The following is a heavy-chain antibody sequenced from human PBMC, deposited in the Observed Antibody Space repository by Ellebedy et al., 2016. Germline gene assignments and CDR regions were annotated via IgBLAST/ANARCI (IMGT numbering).Heavy chain of an antibody. D-gene: IGHD7-27*01. Sequence: ASVKVSXKVSGYTLTELSMHWVRQAPGQGLEWMGWISAYNGNTNYAQKLQGRVTMTTDTSTSTAYMELRSLRSDDTAVYYCARNWVNYYYMDVWGKGTTVTVSS. CDR2: ISAYNGNT. CDR1: GYTLTELS. V-gene: IGHV1-18*01. CDR3: ARNWVNYYYMDV. J-gene: IGHJ6*03.